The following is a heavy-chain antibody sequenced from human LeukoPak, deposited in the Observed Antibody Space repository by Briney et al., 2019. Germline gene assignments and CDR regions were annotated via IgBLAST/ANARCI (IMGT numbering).Heavy chain of an antibody. V-gene: IGHV4-59*01. J-gene: IGHJ4*02. Sequence: GSLRLSCAASGFTFSSYEMNWVRQAPGKGLEWVGYIYYTGSTNYNPSLKSRVTISVDTSKNQFSLKLSSVTAADTAVYYCARGKPATDLDYWGQGTLVTVSS. CDR1: GFTFSSYE. CDR2: IYYTGST. CDR3: ARGKPATDLDY. D-gene: IGHD2-2*01.